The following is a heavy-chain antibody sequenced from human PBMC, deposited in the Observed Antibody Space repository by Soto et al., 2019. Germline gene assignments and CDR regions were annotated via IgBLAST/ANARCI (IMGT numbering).Heavy chain of an antibody. Sequence: GESLKISCKGSGYTFSKYWIGWVRQTPGKGLEWMGMIYPGDSDARYSPSFEGQVTFSVDKSINTAYLQWNSLKASGTAMYYCARQGGEYNTMSDYWGQGTLVTVSS. CDR3: ARQGGEYNTMSDY. CDR1: GYTFSKYW. D-gene: IGHD3-10*01. V-gene: IGHV5-51*01. CDR2: IYPGDSDA. J-gene: IGHJ4*02.